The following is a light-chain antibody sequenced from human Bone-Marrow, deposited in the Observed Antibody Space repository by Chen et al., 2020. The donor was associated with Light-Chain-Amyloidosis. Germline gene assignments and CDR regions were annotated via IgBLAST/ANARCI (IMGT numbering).Light chain of an antibody. CDR1: NIGSTS. V-gene: IGLV3-21*02. CDR3: QVWDRSSDRPV. CDR2: DDS. J-gene: IGLJ3*02. Sequence: SYVLTQPSSVSVAPGQTATLACGGINIGSTSVHWYQQTPGQAPQLVVYDDSDRPSGIPERLSGSNSGNTATLTISRVEAWDEADYYCQVWDRSSDRPVFGGGTKLTVL.